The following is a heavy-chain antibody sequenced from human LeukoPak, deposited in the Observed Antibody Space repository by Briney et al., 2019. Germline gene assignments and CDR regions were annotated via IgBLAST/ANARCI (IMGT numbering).Heavy chain of an antibody. J-gene: IGHJ4*02. Sequence: SETLSLTCTVSGGSISSSTYFWGWIRQPPGKGLEWIGTIYYSGSTYYNPSLKRRVTMSVDTSKNQFSLKLSSVTAADTAVYYCAGTYYYDSSGYYHYSLWGQGTLVTVSS. CDR1: GGSISSSTYF. CDR2: IYYSGST. D-gene: IGHD3-22*01. V-gene: IGHV4-39*07. CDR3: AGTYYYDSSGYYHYSL.